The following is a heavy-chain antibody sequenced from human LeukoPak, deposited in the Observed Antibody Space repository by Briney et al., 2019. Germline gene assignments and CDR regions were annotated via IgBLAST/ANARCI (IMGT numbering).Heavy chain of an antibody. CDR1: GGSFSGYY. D-gene: IGHD3-3*01. J-gene: IGHJ5*02. CDR3: ARGETHWSGYLGYWFDP. Sequence: SETLSLTCAVYGGSFSGYYWSWIRQPPGKGLEWIGEINHSGSTNYNPSLKSRVTISVDTSKNQFSLKLSSVTAADTAVYYCARGETHWSGYLGYWFDPWGQETLVTVSS. CDR2: INHSGST. V-gene: IGHV4-34*01.